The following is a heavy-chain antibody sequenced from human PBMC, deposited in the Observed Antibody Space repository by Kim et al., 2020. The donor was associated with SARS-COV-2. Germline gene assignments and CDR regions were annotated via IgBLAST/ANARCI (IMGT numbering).Heavy chain of an antibody. Sequence: GGSLRLSCAASGFTFSSYSMNWVRQAPGKGLEWVSSISSSSSYIYYADSVKGRFTISRDNAKNSLYLQMNSLRAEDTAVYYCARDHGSMVRGVMYYYYGMDVWGQGTTVTVSS. J-gene: IGHJ6*02. CDR3: ARDHGSMVRGVMYYYYGMDV. V-gene: IGHV3-21*01. D-gene: IGHD3-10*01. CDR2: ISSSSSYI. CDR1: GFTFSSYS.